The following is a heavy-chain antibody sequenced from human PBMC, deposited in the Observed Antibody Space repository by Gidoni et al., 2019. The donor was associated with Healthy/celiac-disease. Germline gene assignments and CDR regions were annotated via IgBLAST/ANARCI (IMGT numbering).Heavy chain of an antibody. Sequence: EVQLFVSGGGLVKAGGSQILCCEHSGGTFSSYAMGWVRQAPGKGLEWVSAISGSGASTYYADSVKGRFTISRDNSKNTLYLQMNSLRAEDTAVYYCAKDTGDWYFDLWGRGTLVTVSS. V-gene: IGHV3-23*01. CDR2: ISGSGAST. CDR3: AKDTGDWYFDL. J-gene: IGHJ2*01. CDR1: GGTFSSYA.